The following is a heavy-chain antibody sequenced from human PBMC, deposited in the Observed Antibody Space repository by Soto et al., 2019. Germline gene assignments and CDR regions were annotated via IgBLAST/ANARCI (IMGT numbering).Heavy chain of an antibody. D-gene: IGHD3-10*01. CDR2: IIPIFGTA. J-gene: IGHJ4*02. V-gene: IGHV1-69*13. CDR1: GGTFISYA. Sequence: SVKVSCKASGGTFISYAISWVRQAPGQGLEWMGGIIPIFGTANYAQKFQGRVTITADESTSTAYMELSSLRSEDTAVYYCARDYYGSGSYYKPFDYWGQGTLVTVSS. CDR3: ARDYYGSGSYYKPFDY.